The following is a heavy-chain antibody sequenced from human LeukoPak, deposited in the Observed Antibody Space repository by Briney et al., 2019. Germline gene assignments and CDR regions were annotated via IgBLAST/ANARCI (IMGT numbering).Heavy chain of an antibody. CDR1: GFTFSSYS. CDR3: ARGGRGSGWSVLFDY. D-gene: IGHD6-19*01. CDR2: ISSSSSYI. J-gene: IGHJ4*02. V-gene: IGHV3-21*01. Sequence: GGSLRLSCAASGFTFSSYSMNWVLQAPGKGLEWVSSISSSSSYIYYADSVKGRFTISRDNAKNSLYLQMNSLRAEDTAVYYCARGGRGSGWSVLFDYWGQGTLVTVSS.